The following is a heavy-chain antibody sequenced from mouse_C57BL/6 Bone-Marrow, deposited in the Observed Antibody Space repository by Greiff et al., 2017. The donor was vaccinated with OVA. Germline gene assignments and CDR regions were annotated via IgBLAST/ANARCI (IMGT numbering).Heavy chain of an antibody. CDR2: INPYNGGT. V-gene: IGHV1-19*01. CDR3: ASRWDY. Sequence: EVHLVESGPVLVKPGASVKMSCKASGYTFTDYYMNWVKQSHGKSLEWIGVINPYNGGTSYNQKFKGKATLTVDKSSSTAYMELNSLTSEDSAVYYCASRWDYWGQGTSVTVSS. J-gene: IGHJ4*01. CDR1: GYTFTDYY.